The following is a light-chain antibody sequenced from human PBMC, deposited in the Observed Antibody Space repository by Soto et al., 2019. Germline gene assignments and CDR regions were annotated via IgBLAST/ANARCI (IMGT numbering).Light chain of an antibody. V-gene: IGKV1-39*01. CDR1: QSISSY. J-gene: IGKJ5*01. CDR2: AAS. Sequence: DIQMTQSPSSLSASVGDRVTITCRASQSISSYLNWYQQKPGKAPKLLIYAASSLQSGVPSRFSGSGSRTDFTLTISSLQPEDFPTSYCQQRYSPPCITFGQGPRLEIK. CDR3: QQRYSPPCIT.